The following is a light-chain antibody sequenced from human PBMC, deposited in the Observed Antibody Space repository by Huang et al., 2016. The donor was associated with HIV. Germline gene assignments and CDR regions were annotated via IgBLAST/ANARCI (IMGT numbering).Light chain of an antibody. Sequence: DTQMTQSPSTLSASMGDRVTITCRASQNINTWLAWYQQKPGKAPDLLIYRASSLQVGVPSRFTGSGSGTEFTLTITSLQPDDLGTYYCQQYNTYLYTFGQGTKLEI. CDR1: QNINTW. CDR2: RAS. J-gene: IGKJ2*01. V-gene: IGKV1-5*03. CDR3: QQYNTYLYT.